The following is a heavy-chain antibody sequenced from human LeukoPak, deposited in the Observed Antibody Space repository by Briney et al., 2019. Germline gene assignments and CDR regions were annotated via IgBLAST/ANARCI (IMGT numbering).Heavy chain of an antibody. CDR2: ISGSGGST. Sequence: GGSLRLSCAASGFTFSSYAMSWVRQAPGKGLEWVSAISGSGGSTYYADSVKGRFTISRDNSKNTLYLQMNSLRAEDTAVYYCAKDRGGPIVVVIAIYFDYWGQGTLVTVSS. J-gene: IGHJ4*02. V-gene: IGHV3-23*01. D-gene: IGHD2-21*01. CDR3: AKDRGGPIVVVIAIYFDY. CDR1: GFTFSSYA.